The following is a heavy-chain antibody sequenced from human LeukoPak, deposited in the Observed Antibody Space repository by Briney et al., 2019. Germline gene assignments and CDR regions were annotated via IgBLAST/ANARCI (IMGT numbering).Heavy chain of an antibody. Sequence: GASVKVSCKVSGYTLTELSMHWVRQAPGKGLEWMGGFDPEDGETIYAQKFQGKVTMTEDTSTDTAYMELSSLRSEDTAVYYCAITATHYYGSGSPTENYYYYGMDVWGQGTTVTVSS. D-gene: IGHD3-10*01. CDR1: GYTLTELS. J-gene: IGHJ6*02. CDR3: AITATHYYGSGSPTENYYYYGMDV. CDR2: FDPEDGET. V-gene: IGHV1-24*01.